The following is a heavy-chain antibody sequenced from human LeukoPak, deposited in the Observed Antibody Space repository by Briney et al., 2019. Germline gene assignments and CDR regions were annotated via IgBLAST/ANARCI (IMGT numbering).Heavy chain of an antibody. CDR3: AKSAGAAAHMDV. V-gene: IGHV3-23*01. CDR2: ISGSGGST. Sequence: GGPLRLSCAASGFTFSSYAMSWVRQAPGKGLEWVSAISGSGGSTYYADSVKGRFTISRDNSKSTLDLQMNSLRAEDTAVYYCAKSAGAAAHMDVWGKGTSVTVSS. CDR1: GFTFSSYA. D-gene: IGHD6-13*01. J-gene: IGHJ6*03.